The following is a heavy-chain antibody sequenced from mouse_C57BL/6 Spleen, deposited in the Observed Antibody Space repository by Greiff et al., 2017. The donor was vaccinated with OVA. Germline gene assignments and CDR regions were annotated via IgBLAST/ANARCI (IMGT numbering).Heavy chain of an antibody. D-gene: IGHD1-1*01. CDR2: ISDGGSYT. CDR1: GFTFSSYA. CDR3: ARDGSYWYFDV. Sequence: EVQGVESGGGLVKPGGSLKLSCAASGFTFSSYAMSWVRQTPEKRLEWVATISDGGSYTYYPDNVKGRFTISRDNAKNNLYLQMSHLKSEDTAMYYCARDGSYWYFDVWGTGTTVTVSS. V-gene: IGHV5-4*01. J-gene: IGHJ1*03.